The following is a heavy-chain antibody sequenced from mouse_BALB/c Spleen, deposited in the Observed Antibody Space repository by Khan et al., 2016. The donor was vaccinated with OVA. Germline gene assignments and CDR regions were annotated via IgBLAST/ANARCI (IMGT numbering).Heavy chain of an antibody. D-gene: IGHD4-1*01. Sequence: EVKLEESGPGLVKPSQSLSPTCTVTGYSITRDYAWNWIRQFPGNKLEWMGYITNSGSTNYNPSLKSRISITRDTSKNQFFLQLNSVTTEDTATYYCASELGRYYAMDYWGQGTSVTVSS. CDR3: ASELGRYYAMDY. CDR2: ITNSGST. J-gene: IGHJ4*01. CDR1: GYSITRDYA. V-gene: IGHV3-2*02.